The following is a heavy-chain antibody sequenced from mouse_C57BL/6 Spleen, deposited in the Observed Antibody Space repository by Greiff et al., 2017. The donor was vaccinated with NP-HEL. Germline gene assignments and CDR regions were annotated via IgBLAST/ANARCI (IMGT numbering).Heavy chain of an antibody. CDR3: AREDRLTGTFDY. CDR2: INPSSGYT. J-gene: IGHJ2*01. V-gene: IGHV1-4*01. CDR1: GYTFTSYT. Sequence: QVHVKQSGAELARPGASVKMSCKASGYTFTSYTMHWVKQRPGQGLEWIGYINPSSGYTKYNQKFKDKATLTADKSSSTAYMQLSSLTSEDSAVYYCAREDRLTGTFDYWGQGTTLTVSS. D-gene: IGHD4-1*01.